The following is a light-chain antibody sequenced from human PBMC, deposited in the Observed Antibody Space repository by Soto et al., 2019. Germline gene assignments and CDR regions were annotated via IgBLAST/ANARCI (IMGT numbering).Light chain of an antibody. J-gene: IGKJ4*01. V-gene: IGKV3-15*01. CDR3: QHFNNWPLT. Sequence: EIILTQSPFTLSVSPGERATLSCRASQSVGSNLAWYQQKPGQAPRLLIYGASTRATGIPARFSGSGSGTEFTLTINSLQSEDCAVYYCQHFNNWPLTFGGGTKVDIK. CDR1: QSVGSN. CDR2: GAS.